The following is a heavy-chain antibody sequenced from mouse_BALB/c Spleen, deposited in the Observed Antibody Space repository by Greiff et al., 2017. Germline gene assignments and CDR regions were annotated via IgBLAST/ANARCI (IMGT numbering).Heavy chain of an antibody. V-gene: IGHV7-3*02. J-gene: IGHJ3*01. CDR1: GFTFTDYY. CDR3: ARDKGDGFAY. CDR2: IRNKANGYTI. Sequence: EVMLVESGGGLVQPGGSLRLSCATSGFTFTDYYMNWVRQPPGKGLEWLGFIRNKANGYTIEYSASVKGRFTISRDNSQSILYLQMNTLRAEDSATYYCARDKGDGFAYWGQGTLVTVSA. D-gene: IGHD3-3*01.